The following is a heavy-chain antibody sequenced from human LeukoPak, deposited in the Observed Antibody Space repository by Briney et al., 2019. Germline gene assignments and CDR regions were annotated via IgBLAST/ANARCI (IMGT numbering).Heavy chain of an antibody. CDR1: GGSFSGYY. D-gene: IGHD6-13*01. J-gene: IGHJ5*02. V-gene: IGHV4-34*01. CDR3: ARSGGAYSSSWYDDWFDP. Sequence: KPSETLSLTCAVYGGSFSGYYWSWIRQPPGKGLEWIGEINHSGSTNYNPSLKSRVTISVDTSKNQFSLKLSSVTAADTAVYYCARSGGAYSSSWYDDWFDPWGQRTLVTVSS. CDR2: INHSGST.